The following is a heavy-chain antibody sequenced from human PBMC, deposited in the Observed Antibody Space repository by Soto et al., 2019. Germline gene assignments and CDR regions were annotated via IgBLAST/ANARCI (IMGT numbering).Heavy chain of an antibody. V-gene: IGHV4-30-4*01. J-gene: IGHJ4*02. CDR1: SGSISSGDYY. Sequence: QVQLQESGPGLVKPSQTLSLTCTVSSGSISSGDYYWSWIRQPPGKGLEWIGYIYYSGSTYYNPSLKSRVTISVDTSKNQFSLKLSSVTAADTAVYYCARAKLDDFWSGYYVHYWGQGTLVTVSS. CDR2: IYYSGST. CDR3: ARAKLDDFWSGYYVHY. D-gene: IGHD3-3*01.